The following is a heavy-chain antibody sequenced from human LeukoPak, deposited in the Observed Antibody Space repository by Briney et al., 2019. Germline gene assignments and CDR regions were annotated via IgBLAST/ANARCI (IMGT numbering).Heavy chain of an antibody. V-gene: IGHV1-18*01. CDR2: ISPYNGNT. CDR3: ARDAILSYYSDGSAYHGFDF. CDR1: GYTFTIFG. Sequence: ASVKVSCKASGYTFTIFGVSWVRQAPGQGLEWMGWISPYNGNTYSAQKFQGRVTMTTDTPTNTAYMDLRSLRSDDTAMYYCARDAILSYYSDGSAYHGFDFWGQGTLVTVSS. D-gene: IGHD3-22*01. J-gene: IGHJ4*02.